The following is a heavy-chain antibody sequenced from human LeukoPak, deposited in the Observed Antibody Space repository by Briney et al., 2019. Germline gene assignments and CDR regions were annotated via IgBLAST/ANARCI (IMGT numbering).Heavy chain of an antibody. CDR2: ISYDGSNK. CDR3: AKVRGIVGATGPFDY. J-gene: IGHJ4*02. V-gene: IGHV3-30*18. CDR1: GFTFSSYG. D-gene: IGHD1-26*01. Sequence: PGGSLRLSCAASGFTFSSYGMHWVRQAPGKGLEWVAVISYDGSNKYYADSVKGRFTISRDNSKNTLYLQMNSLRAEDTAVYYCAKVRGIVGATGPFDYWGQGTLVTVSS.